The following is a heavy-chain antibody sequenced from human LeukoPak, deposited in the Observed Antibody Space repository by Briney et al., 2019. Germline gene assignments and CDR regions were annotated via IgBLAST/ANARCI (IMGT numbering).Heavy chain of an antibody. Sequence: GGPLRLSCAASGFTVSSNYMSWVRQAPGKGLEWVSVIYSGGSTYHADSVKGRFTISRDNSKNTLYLQMNSLRAEDTAVYYCARAIVVVPAAIIEAGYFDYWGQGTLVTVSS. V-gene: IGHV3-66*02. CDR3: ARAIVVVPAAIIEAGYFDY. D-gene: IGHD2-2*02. CDR2: IYSGGST. CDR1: GFTVSSNY. J-gene: IGHJ4*02.